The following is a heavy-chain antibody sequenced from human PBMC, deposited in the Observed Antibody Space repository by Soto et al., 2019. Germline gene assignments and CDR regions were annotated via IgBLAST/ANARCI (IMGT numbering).Heavy chain of an antibody. CDR3: ARGQLVWYGDLTPYYRDMDV. J-gene: IGHJ6*02. Sequence: QVHLQQWGAGLLRPSETLSLTCAFYGGSFDDFYWSWVRQSPGKGLEWIGEISHDGGTNYSPSLASRISISADTSTNQFSLHLKSVTAADTGLYYCARGQLVWYGDLTPYYRDMDVWGQGTTVTVSS. CDR2: ISHDGGT. D-gene: IGHD3-10*01. V-gene: IGHV4-34*02. CDR1: GGSFDDFY.